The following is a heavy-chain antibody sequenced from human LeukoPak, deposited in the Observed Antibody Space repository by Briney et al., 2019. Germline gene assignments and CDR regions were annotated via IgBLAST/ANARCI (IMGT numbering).Heavy chain of an antibody. CDR3: ARDTNYYDSSGGWFDP. CDR2: IYHSGST. V-gene: IGHV4-38-2*02. Sequence: PSETLSLTCTVSGYSISSGYYWGWIRPPPGKGLEWIGSIYHSGSTYYNPSLRSRVTISVDTSKNQFSLKLSSVTAADTAVYYCARDTNYYDSSGGWFDPWGQGTLVTVSS. D-gene: IGHD3-22*01. J-gene: IGHJ5*02. CDR1: GYSISSGYY.